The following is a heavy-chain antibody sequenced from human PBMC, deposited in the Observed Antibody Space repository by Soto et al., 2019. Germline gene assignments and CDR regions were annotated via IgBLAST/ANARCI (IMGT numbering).Heavy chain of an antibody. D-gene: IGHD5-12*01. CDR3: AREGSYSAYNFAHGIQLWSFDF. CDR1: GGSINTFY. V-gene: IGHV4-4*07. Sequence: LSLTCTVSGGSINTFYWSLVRQPAGKGLEWIGRIFSSGSTSFNPSLESRVAMSVDTSKNHFSLNLSSVTAADMAVYYCAREGSYSAYNFAHGIQLWSFDFWGQGALVNVS. J-gene: IGHJ4*02. CDR2: IFSSGST.